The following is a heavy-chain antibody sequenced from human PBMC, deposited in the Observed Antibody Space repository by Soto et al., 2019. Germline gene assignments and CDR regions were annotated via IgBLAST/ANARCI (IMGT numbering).Heavy chain of an antibody. Sequence: GGSLRLSCAASGFSLSDYGIIWVRQAPGKGLEWVALISYDGTNEFYADSVKGRFTVSRDISKNTLFLQMNSLRVEDTAVYYCARDPGQGSDPWGLGTLVTVSP. CDR2: ISYDGTNE. V-gene: IGHV3-30*03. CDR3: ARDPGQGSDP. J-gene: IGHJ5*02. CDR1: GFSLSDYG.